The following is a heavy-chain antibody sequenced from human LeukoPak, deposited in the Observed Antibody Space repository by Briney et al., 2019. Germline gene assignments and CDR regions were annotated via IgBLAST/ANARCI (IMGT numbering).Heavy chain of an antibody. D-gene: IGHD1-26*01. J-gene: IGHJ4*02. CDR2: ISPDSTQI. Sequence: EGSLRLSCAASGFTFSSYTMNWVRQAPGKGLEWVSYISPDSTQIYYADSVKGRFTISRDNAKNSLYLQMNSLRAEDTAVYYCASGMRVGPNIWGQGTLVTVSS. CDR3: ASGMRVGPNI. CDR1: GFTFSSYT. V-gene: IGHV3-21*05.